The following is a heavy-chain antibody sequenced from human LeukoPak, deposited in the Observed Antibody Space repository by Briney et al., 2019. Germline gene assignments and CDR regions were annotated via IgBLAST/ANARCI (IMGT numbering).Heavy chain of an antibody. D-gene: IGHD3-3*01. CDR3: ARGGTIFGVVEIDY. Sequence: GASVKVSCKASGYTFTSYAMHWVRQAPGQRLEWMGWINAGNGNTKYSQKFQGRVIITRGTSASTAYMELSSLRSEDTAVYYCARGGTIFGVVEIDYWGQGTLVTVSS. J-gene: IGHJ4*02. CDR2: INAGNGNT. V-gene: IGHV1-3*01. CDR1: GYTFTSYA.